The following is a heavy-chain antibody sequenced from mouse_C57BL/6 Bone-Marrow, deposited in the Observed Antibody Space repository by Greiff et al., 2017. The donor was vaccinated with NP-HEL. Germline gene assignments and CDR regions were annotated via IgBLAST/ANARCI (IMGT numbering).Heavy chain of an antibody. J-gene: IGHJ1*03. V-gene: IGHV14-2*01. CDR3: ARTMVVATYYWYFDV. CDR2: IDPEDGET. Sequence: EVKLMESGAELVKPGASVKLSCTASGFNIKDYYMHWVKQRTEQGLEWIGRIDPEDGETKYAPKFQGKATITADTSSNTAYLQLSSLTSEDTAVYYCARTMVVATYYWYFDVWGTGTTVTVSS. CDR1: GFNIKDYY. D-gene: IGHD1-1*01.